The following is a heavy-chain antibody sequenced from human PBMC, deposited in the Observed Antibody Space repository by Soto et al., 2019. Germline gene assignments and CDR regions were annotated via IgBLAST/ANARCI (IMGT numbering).Heavy chain of an antibody. CDR2: ISSSGSTI. Sequence: EVQLVESGGGLVQPGGSLRLSSAACGFTFSSYEMNWVRKAPGKGLEWVSYISSSGSTIYYADSVKGRFTISRDNAKNSLYLQMNSLRAEDTAVYYCARGKRITMIVGGPDAFDIWGQGTMVTVSS. D-gene: IGHD3-22*01. CDR3: ARGKRITMIVGGPDAFDI. CDR1: GFTFSSYE. V-gene: IGHV3-48*03. J-gene: IGHJ3*02.